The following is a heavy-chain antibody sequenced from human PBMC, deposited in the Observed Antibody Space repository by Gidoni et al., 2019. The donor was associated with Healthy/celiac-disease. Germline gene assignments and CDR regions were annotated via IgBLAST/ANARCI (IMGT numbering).Heavy chain of an antibody. J-gene: IGHJ3*02. CDR1: GGSFSGYY. Sequence: QVQLQQWVAGLLKPSETLSLTCAVYGGSFSGYYWSWIRQPPGKGLEWIGEINHSGSTNYNPSLKSRVTISVDTSKNQFSLKLSSVTAADTAVYYCARVGGASSVRSQAFDIWGQGTMVTVSS. V-gene: IGHV4-34*01. CDR2: INHSGST. CDR3: ARVGGASSVRSQAFDI. D-gene: IGHD1-26*01.